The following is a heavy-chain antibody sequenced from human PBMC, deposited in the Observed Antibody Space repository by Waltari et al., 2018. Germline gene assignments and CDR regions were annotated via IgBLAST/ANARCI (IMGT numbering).Heavy chain of an antibody. J-gene: IGHJ4*02. V-gene: IGHV4-59*01. D-gene: IGHD3-22*01. Sequence: QVQLQESGPGLVKPSETLSLTCTVSGGSISRYYWTWIRTPPGKGLEWIGYIYYSGSTNYNPSLKSRVTISVDTSKNQFSLKLSSVTAADTAVYYCARVNGLYYYDSSGLDYWGQGTLVTVSS. CDR2: IYYSGST. CDR3: ARVNGLYYYDSSGLDY. CDR1: GGSISRYY.